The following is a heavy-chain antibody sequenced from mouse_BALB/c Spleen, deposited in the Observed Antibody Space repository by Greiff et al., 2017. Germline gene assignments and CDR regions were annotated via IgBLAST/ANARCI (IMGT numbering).Heavy chain of an antibody. CDR1: GFNIKDYY. D-gene: IGHD1-1*01. Sequence: VQLQQSGAELVRSGASVKLSCTASGFNIKDYYMHWVKQRPEQGLEWIGWIDPENGDTEYAPKFQGKATMTADTSSNTAYLQLSSLTSEDTAVYYCFSYGTLFAYWGQGTLVTVSA. V-gene: IGHV14-4*02. J-gene: IGHJ3*01. CDR3: FSYGTLFAY. CDR2: IDPENGDT.